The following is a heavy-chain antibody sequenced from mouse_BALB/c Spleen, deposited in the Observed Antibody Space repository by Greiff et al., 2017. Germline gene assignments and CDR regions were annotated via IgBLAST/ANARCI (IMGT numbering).Heavy chain of an antibody. CDR1: GFNIKDTY. D-gene: IGHD6-1*01. CDR2: IDPANGNT. CDR3: ARNRLLPDFDV. V-gene: IGHV14-3*02. Sequence: VHVKQSGAELVKPGASVKLSCTASGFNIKDTYMHWVKQRPEQGLEWIGRIDPANGNTKYDPKFQGKATITADTSSNTAYLQLSSLTSEDTAVYYCARNRLLPDFDVWGAGTTVTVSS. J-gene: IGHJ1*01.